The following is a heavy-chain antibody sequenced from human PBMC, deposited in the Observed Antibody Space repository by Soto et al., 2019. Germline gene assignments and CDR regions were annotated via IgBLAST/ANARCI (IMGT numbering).Heavy chain of an antibody. D-gene: IGHD4-4*01. CDR2: IYYSGST. CDR3: ARAQPMTTAIPRPYYYMDV. CDR1: GGSISSGGYY. Sequence: QVQLQESGPGLVKPSQTLSLTCTVSGGSISSGGYYWSWIRQHPGKGLEWIGYIYYSGSTYYNPSLKSRVTISVDTSKNQFSLKLSSVTAADTAVYYCARAQPMTTAIPRPYYYMDVWGKGTTVTVSS. V-gene: IGHV4-31*03. J-gene: IGHJ6*03.